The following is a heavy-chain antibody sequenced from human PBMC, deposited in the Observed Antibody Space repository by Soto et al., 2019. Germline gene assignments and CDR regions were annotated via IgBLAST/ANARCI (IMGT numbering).Heavy chain of an antibody. J-gene: IGHJ4*02. CDR1: RFTFSRYA. CDR3: ARLGHLVSSGTWLSNYFDY. CDR2: ISYDGSNK. V-gene: IGHV3-30-3*01. D-gene: IGHD3-22*01. Sequence: QVQLVESGGGVVQPGRSLRLSCAASRFTFSRYAMHWVRQAPGKGLEWVAVISYDGSNKNYADSAKGRFTISRDNSKNTLYLQMNSLRPEDTAVYYCARLGHLVSSGTWLSNYFDYWGQGTLVTVSS.